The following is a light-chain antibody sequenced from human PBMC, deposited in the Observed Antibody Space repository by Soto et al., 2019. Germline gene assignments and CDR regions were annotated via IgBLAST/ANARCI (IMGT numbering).Light chain of an antibody. Sequence: DIQMTQSPSSLSASVGDRVTITCRASQSISIFLKWYQQKPGKAPKLLIYAASSLQSRVPSRFSGSGSGTDFTLTISSLQPEDFATYYCQQSYSTPRTFGQGTKLEIK. J-gene: IGKJ2*02. CDR2: AAS. CDR3: QQSYSTPRT. CDR1: QSISIF. V-gene: IGKV1-39*01.